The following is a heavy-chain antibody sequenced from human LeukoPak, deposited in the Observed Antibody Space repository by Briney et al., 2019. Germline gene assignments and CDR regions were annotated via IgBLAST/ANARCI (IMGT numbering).Heavy chain of an antibody. J-gene: IGHJ4*02. CDR3: AKTSGWPYYFDY. Sequence: PSETLSLTCTVSGGSISSYYWSWIRQPPGKGLEWIGYIYYSGSTNYNPSLKSRVTISVDTSKNQFSLKLSSVTAADTAVYYCAKTSGWPYYFDYWGQGTLVTVSS. D-gene: IGHD6-19*01. V-gene: IGHV4-59*01. CDR2: IYYSGST. CDR1: GGSISSYY.